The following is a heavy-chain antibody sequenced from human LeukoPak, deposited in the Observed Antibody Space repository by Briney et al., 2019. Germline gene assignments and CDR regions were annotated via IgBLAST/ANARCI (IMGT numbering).Heavy chain of an antibody. V-gene: IGHV3-66*02. CDR2: IYSGGST. D-gene: IGHD3-3*01. CDR3: ASPFLAVNNYYYCMDV. CDR1: GFTVSSNY. Sequence: PGGSLRLSCAASGFTVSSNYMSWVRQAPGKGLEWVSVIYSGGSTYYADSVKGRFTISRDNSKNTLYLQMNSLRAEDTAVYYCASPFLAVNNYYYCMDVWGKGTTVTVSS. J-gene: IGHJ6*03.